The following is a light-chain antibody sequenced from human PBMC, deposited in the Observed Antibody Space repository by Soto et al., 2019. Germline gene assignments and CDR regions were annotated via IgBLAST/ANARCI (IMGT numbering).Light chain of an antibody. CDR2: GAS. CDR1: QSVSSTY. J-gene: IGKJ1*01. CDR3: QQYGSSPRS. Sequence: EIVLTQSPGTLSLSPGERATLSCRASQSVSSTYLAWYQHKLGQAPRLLIYGASSKASGIPDRFSGSGSGKDFTLTISKLEPDDFAVYYCQQYGSSPRSFGQGPKVEVK. V-gene: IGKV3-20*01.